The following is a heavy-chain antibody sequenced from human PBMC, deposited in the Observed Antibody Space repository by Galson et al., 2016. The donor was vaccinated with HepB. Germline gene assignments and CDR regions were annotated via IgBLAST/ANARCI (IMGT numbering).Heavy chain of an antibody. Sequence: SLRLSCAASGFTFSLHDMHWVRQAPGTGLEWVSAIETAGDTYYADSVQGRFTISRENAKNALYLQMNSLRAGDTAVYYCARGKSLLTMPWNYGLDVWGKGTTVSVSS. J-gene: IGHJ6*04. CDR3: ARGKSLLTMPWNYGLDV. CDR1: GFTFSLHD. D-gene: IGHD4/OR15-4a*01. CDR2: IETAGDT. V-gene: IGHV3-13*01.